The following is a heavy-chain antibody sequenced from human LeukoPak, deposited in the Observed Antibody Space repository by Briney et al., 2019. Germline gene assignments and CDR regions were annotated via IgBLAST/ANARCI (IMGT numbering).Heavy chain of an antibody. Sequence: ASVKVSCKASGYTFTSYDINWVRQATGQGLEWMGWMNPNSGNTGYAQKFQGRVTMTTDTSTSTAYMELRSLRSDDTAVYYCARDVVEVGATGTYYFDYWGQGTLVTVSS. CDR2: MNPNSGNT. CDR3: ARDVVEVGATGTYYFDY. V-gene: IGHV1-8*01. J-gene: IGHJ4*02. D-gene: IGHD1-26*01. CDR1: GYTFTSYD.